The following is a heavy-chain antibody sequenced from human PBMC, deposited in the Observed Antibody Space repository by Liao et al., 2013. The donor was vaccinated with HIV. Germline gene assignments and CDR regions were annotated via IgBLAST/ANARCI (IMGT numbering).Heavy chain of an antibody. D-gene: IGHD3-3*01. CDR2: IYYSGST. Sequence: QLHLQESGPGLVKPSETLSLTCSVSGGSVSSSSYYWGWIRQPPGKGLEWIGSIYYSGSTNYNPSLKSRVTISVDTSKNQFSLKLSSVTAADTAVYYCARGGAYFDFWSGYHNWFDPWGQGTLVTVSS. J-gene: IGHJ5*02. CDR3: ARGGAYFDFWSGYHNWFDP. V-gene: IGHV4-39*07. CDR1: GGSVSSSSYY.